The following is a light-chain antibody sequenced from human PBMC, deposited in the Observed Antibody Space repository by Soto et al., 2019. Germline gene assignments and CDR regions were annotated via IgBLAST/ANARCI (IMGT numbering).Light chain of an antibody. CDR3: QQRYNWPRT. Sequence: EIVLTQSPATLSLSPGERATLSCRASQSVSSSLGWYQQKPGQSPRLLIYDVSNRATGIPARFSGSGSGADFTLTISSLEPDDFAVYYCQQRYNWPRTFGQGTKVDMK. CDR2: DVS. V-gene: IGKV3-11*01. CDR1: QSVSSS. J-gene: IGKJ1*01.